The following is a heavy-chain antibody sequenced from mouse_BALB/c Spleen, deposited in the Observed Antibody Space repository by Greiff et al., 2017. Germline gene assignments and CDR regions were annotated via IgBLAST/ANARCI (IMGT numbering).Heavy chain of an antibody. D-gene: IGHD2-2*01. CDR2: IWAGGST. CDR1: GFSLTSYG. V-gene: IGHV2-9*02. J-gene: IGHJ4*01. CDR3: ARGGYDEDYYAMDY. Sequence: VQGVESGPGLVAPSQSLSITCTVSGFSLTSYGVHWVRQPPGKGLEWLGVIWAGGSTNYNSALMSRLSISKDNSKSQVFLKMNSLQTDDTAMYYCARGGYDEDYYAMDYWGQGTSVTVSS.